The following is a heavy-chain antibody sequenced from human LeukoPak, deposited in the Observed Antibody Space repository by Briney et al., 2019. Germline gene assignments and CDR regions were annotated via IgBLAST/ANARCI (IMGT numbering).Heavy chain of an antibody. J-gene: IGHJ3*02. V-gene: IGHV3-53*01. CDR2: IYSGGST. D-gene: IGHD3-10*01. CDR3: ARDRVRGPFDAFDI. CDR1: GFTVSSNY. Sequence: GGSLRLSCAASGFTVSSNYMSWVRQAPGKGLEWVSVIYSGGSTYYADSVKGRFTISRDNAKNSLYLQMNSLRAEDTAVYYCARDRVRGPFDAFDIWGQGTMVTVSS.